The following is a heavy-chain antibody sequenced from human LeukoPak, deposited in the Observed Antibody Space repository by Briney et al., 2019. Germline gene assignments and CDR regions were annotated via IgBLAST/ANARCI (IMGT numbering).Heavy chain of an antibody. V-gene: IGHV4-34*01. CDR2: INHSGST. Sequence: PSETLSLTCAVYGGSFSGYYWSWIRQPPGKGLEWIGEINHSGSTNYNPSLKSRVTISVDTSKNQFSLKLSSVTAADTAVYYCARREMAGTGYYGMDVWGQGTTVAVSS. CDR3: ARREMAGTGYYGMDV. J-gene: IGHJ6*02. D-gene: IGHD1-1*01. CDR1: GGSFSGYY.